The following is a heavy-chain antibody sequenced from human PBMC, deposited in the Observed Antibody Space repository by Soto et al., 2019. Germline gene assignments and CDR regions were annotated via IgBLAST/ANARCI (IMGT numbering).Heavy chain of an antibody. V-gene: IGHV4-38-2*02. D-gene: IGHD6-19*01. CDR3: ARDESSGWSNWFDP. CDR1: GYSISSGYY. J-gene: IGHJ5*02. CDR2: IYHSGST. Sequence: SETLSLTCAVSGYSISSGYYWGWIRQPPGKGLEWIGSIYHSGSTYYNPSLKRRVTISVDTSKNQFSLKLSSGTAAATAVSYCARDESSGWSNWFDPWGQGPLVTVSS.